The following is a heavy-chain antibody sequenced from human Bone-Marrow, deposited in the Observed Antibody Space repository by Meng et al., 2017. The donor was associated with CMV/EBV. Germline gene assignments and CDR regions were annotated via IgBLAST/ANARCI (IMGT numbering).Heavy chain of an antibody. J-gene: IGHJ4*02. CDR3: ARGGYSSGWTSDY. Sequence: GRSLRLSCAASGFTFSSYAMHWVRQAPGKGLEWVAVISYDGSNKYYADSVKGRFTISRDNSKNTLYLQMNSLRAEDTAVYYCARGGYSSGWTSDYWGQGTLVTVSS. CDR2: ISYDGSNK. V-gene: IGHV3-30*04. D-gene: IGHD6-19*01. CDR1: GFTFSSYA.